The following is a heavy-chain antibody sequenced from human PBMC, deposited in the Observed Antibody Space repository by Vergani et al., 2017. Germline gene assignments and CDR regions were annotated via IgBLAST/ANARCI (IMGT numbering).Heavy chain of an antibody. V-gene: IGHV3-48*03. J-gene: IGHJ3*02. CDR3: ARQGYCSSTSCVPGELYAFDI. CDR2: ISSSGSTI. D-gene: IGHD2-2*01. Sequence: EVQLVDSGGGLVQPGGSLRLSCAASGFTFSSYEMNWVRQAPGKGLEWVSYISSSGSTIYYADSVKGRFTISRDNAKNSLYLQMNSLRAEDTAVYYCARQGYCSSTSCVPGELYAFDIWGQGTMVTVSS. CDR1: GFTFSSYE.